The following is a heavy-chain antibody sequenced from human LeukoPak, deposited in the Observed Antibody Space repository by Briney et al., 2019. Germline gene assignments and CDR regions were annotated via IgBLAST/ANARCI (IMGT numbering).Heavy chain of an antibody. J-gene: IGHJ4*02. CDR2: MNPNSGNT. V-gene: IGHV1-8*01. Sequence: ASVKVSCKASGYTFTSYDTNWVRQATGQGLEWMGWMNPNSGNTGYAQKFQGRVTMTRNTSISTAYMELSSLRSEDTAVYYCARDCSSTSCYSNRFDYWGQGTLVTVSS. CDR1: GYTFTSYD. CDR3: ARDCSSTSCYSNRFDY. D-gene: IGHD2-2*01.